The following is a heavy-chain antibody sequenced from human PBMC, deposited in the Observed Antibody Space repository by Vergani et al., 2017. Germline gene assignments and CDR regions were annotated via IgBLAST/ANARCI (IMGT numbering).Heavy chain of an antibody. V-gene: IGHV4-30-4*08. Sequence: QVQLQESGPGLVKPSQTLSLTCTVSGGSISSGDYYWSWIRQPPGKGLEWIGYIYYSGSTYYNPSLKSRVTISVDTSKNQFSLKLSSVTAADTAVYYCARDRYCSGGSCYPNWFDPWGQGTLVTVSS. CDR1: GGSISSGDYY. D-gene: IGHD2-15*01. CDR3: ARDRYCSGGSCYPNWFDP. CDR2: IYYSGST. J-gene: IGHJ5*02.